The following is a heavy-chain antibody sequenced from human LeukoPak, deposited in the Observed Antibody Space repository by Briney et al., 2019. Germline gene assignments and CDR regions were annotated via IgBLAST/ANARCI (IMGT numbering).Heavy chain of an antibody. CDR3: AKDILPWVAASSSGSWEFDY. Sequence: GGSLRLSCAASGFTFDDYAMHWVRQAPGKGLEWVSGISWNSGSIGYADSVKGRFIISRDNAKNSLYLQMNSLRAEDTALYYCAKDILPWVAASSSGSWEFDYWGQGTLVTVSS. J-gene: IGHJ4*02. CDR1: GFTFDDYA. CDR2: ISWNSGSI. V-gene: IGHV3-9*01. D-gene: IGHD3-22*01.